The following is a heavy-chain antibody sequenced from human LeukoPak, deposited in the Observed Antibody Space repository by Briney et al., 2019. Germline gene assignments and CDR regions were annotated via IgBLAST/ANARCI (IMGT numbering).Heavy chain of an antibody. CDR2: INHSGST. D-gene: IGHD3-9*01. Sequence: SETLSLTCAVYGGSFSGYYWSWIRQPPGKGLEWIGEINHSGSTDYNSSLKSRVTISVDTSKNQFSLKLSSVTAADTAMYYCASHYDILTGYEYWGQGTLVTVSS. CDR1: GGSFSGYY. CDR3: ASHYDILTGYEY. V-gene: IGHV4-34*01. J-gene: IGHJ4*02.